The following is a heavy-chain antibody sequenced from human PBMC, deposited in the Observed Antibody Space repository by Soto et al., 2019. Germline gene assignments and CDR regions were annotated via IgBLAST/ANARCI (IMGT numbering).Heavy chain of an antibody. CDR1: GYTFRSYD. J-gene: IGHJ5*01. Sequence: QVQLVQSGAEVKKPGASVKVSCTGSGYTFRSYDIHWVRQATGQGLEWMGWVNPNTGNTGYAQKFQGRVTMTRDMSKSSAYMEVKSLTSEDTAIYDCARAYGAGSFDFWGQGTLVSVSS. D-gene: IGHD3-10*01. V-gene: IGHV1-8*01. CDR2: VNPNTGNT. CDR3: ARAYGAGSFDF.